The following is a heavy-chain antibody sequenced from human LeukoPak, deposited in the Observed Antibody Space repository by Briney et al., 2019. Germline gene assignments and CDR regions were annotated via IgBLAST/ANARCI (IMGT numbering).Heavy chain of an antibody. V-gene: IGHV3-11*01. CDR2: ISSSGSTI. Sequence: GGSLRLSCAASGFTFSDYYMSWIRQAPGKGLEWVSYISSSGSTIYYADSVKGRFTISRDNAKNSLYLQMNSLRVEDTAVYYCARDRTIFGEAYYFDYWGQGTLVTVSS. D-gene: IGHD3-3*01. CDR1: GFTFSDYY. CDR3: ARDRTIFGEAYYFDY. J-gene: IGHJ4*02.